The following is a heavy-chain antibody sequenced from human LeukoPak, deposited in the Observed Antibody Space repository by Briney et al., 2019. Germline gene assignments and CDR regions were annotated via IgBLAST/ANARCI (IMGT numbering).Heavy chain of an antibody. CDR2: IYYISNT. Sequence: SETLSLTCAVSGVSVGSSGYYWTWIRQPPGGGLEWIGYIYYISNTNYNPSLKSRVTMSLNPSGNQFPLKLNSVTAADTAIYYCARTQSQSGSYRYYFGYWGQGTLVTVSS. V-gene: IGHV4-61*08. CDR3: ARTQSQSGSYRYYFGY. D-gene: IGHD1-26*01. J-gene: IGHJ4*02. CDR1: GVSVGSSGYY.